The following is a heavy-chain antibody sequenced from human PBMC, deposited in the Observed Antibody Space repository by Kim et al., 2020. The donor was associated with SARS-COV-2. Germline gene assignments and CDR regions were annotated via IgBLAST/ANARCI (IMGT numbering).Heavy chain of an antibody. V-gene: IGHV3-30*18. CDR2: ISYDGKNK. CDR3: AKDRSSGYSDY. D-gene: IGHD3-22*01. Sequence: GGSLRLSCETSGYSFSNWGMHWVRQAPGRGLEWLAVISYDGKNKYYADSVRGRFTISRDNSKNTLYLQMDSLRAEDTAVYYCAKDRSSGYSDYWGQGTLVTVSS. J-gene: IGHJ4*02. CDR1: GYSFSNWG.